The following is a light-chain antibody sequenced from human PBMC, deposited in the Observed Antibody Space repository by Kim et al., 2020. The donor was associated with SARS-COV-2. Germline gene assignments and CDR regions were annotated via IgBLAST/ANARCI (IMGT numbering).Light chain of an antibody. CDR2: GIS. Sequence: DIQMTQSPPSLSASVGDRVTITCRSSQGIATYLNWYQQKPGKAPKLLIYGISNLHTGVPSRFSGSGSGTDFALTITNLQPEDFATYICQQSYTFRRTFGGGTKVDIK. CDR1: QGIATY. CDR3: QQSYTFRRT. V-gene: IGKV1-39*01. J-gene: IGKJ4*01.